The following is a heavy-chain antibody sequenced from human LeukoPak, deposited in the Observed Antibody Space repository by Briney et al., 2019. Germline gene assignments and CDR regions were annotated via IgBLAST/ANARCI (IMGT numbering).Heavy chain of an antibody. CDR1: GGSISSYY. Sequence: SETLSLTCTVSGGSISSYYWSWIRQPAGKGLEWIGRIYTSGSTNYNPSLKSRVTISVDTSKNQFSLKLSSVTAADTAVYYCARGLYRRLVRAIGDLNSSVYFDYWGQGTLVTVSS. V-gene: IGHV4-4*07. D-gene: IGHD3-16*01. CDR3: ARGLYRRLVRAIGDLNSSVYFDY. CDR2: IYTSGST. J-gene: IGHJ4*02.